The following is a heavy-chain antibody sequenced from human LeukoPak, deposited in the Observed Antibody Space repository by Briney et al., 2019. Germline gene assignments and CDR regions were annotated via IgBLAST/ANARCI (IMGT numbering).Heavy chain of an antibody. D-gene: IGHD2-2*01. Sequence: SETLSLTCTVSGDSISSSYNYWAWIRQPPGKGLEWIGSIYYNGSTYYNPSLKSRVTISVDTSKNQFSLKLSSVTAADTAVYYCARDSSRSWKAFDFWGQGTLVTVSS. V-gene: IGHV4-39*07. CDR1: GDSISSSYNY. J-gene: IGHJ4*02. CDR2: IYYNGST. CDR3: ARDSSRSWKAFDF.